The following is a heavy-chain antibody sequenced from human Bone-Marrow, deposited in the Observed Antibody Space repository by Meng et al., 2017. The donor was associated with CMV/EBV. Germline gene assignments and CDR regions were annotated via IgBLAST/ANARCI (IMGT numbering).Heavy chain of an antibody. CDR2: INGDGRST. V-gene: IGHV3-74*01. CDR3: VRDPPGLAGDYFDY. CDR1: GFIFSKYW. J-gene: IGHJ4*02. Sequence: GESLKISCAASGFIFSKYWMHWVRQVPGKGLLWVSHINGDGRSTNYADSVKGRFTISRDNAKNTLYLQMNSLRAEDTAIYYCVRDPPGLAGDYFDYWGQGSLVTVSS. D-gene: IGHD7-27*01.